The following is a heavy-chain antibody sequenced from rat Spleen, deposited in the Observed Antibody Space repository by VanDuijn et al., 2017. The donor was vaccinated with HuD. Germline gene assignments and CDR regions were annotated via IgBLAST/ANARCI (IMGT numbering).Heavy chain of an antibody. Sequence: EVQLQESGPGLVKPSQSLSLTCSVTGDSISSNYWGWIRKFPGNKMEWMGDISYSGSTNYNPSLKSRISITRDTSKNQFFLQVNSVTTQDTATYYCARWNNYVAYWGQGTLVTVSS. CDR2: ISYSGST. CDR1: GDSISSNY. CDR3: ARWNNYVAY. V-gene: IGHV3-1*01. D-gene: IGHD1-10*01. J-gene: IGHJ3*01.